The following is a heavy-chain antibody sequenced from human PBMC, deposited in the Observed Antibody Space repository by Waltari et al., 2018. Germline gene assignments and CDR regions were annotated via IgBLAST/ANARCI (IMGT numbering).Heavy chain of an antibody. CDR2: IYSGGST. V-gene: IGHV3-66*02. CDR3: ARGSYYYDSSGYYPDAFDI. CDR1: GFTASSNY. Sequence: EVQLVESGGGLVQPGGSLRLSCAASGFTASSNYMSWVRQAPGKGLEWVSVIYSGGSTYYAESVKGRFTISRDNSKNTLYLQMNSLRAEDTAVYYCARGSYYYDSSGYYPDAFDIWGQGTMVTVSS. D-gene: IGHD3-22*01. J-gene: IGHJ3*02.